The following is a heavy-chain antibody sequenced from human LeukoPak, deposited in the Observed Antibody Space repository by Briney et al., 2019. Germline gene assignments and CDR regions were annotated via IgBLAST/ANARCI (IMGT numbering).Heavy chain of an antibody. CDR2: IFSGGST. Sequence: GGSLRLSCADSGFIISSYSMNWVRQAPGKGLEWVSVIFSGGSTYYVDSVKGRFTISRDNSKNTLYLQMNSLRAEDTAVYYCAKGSRAQPLYYYYMDVWGKGTTVTVSS. CDR1: GFIISSYS. V-gene: IGHV3-53*01. CDR3: AKGSRAQPLYYYYMDV. J-gene: IGHJ6*03.